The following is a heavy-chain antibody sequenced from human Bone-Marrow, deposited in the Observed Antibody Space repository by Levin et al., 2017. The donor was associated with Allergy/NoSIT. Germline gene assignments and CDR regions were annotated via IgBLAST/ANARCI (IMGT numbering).Heavy chain of an antibody. Sequence: AGGSLRLSCAASGFTFTKYAMTWVRQAPGKGLESVSVISVSGGSTYYADSVKGRFTISRDNSKNTMYLQMNSLRAEDTAVYYCAKFLSGSSYYYYAMDVWGQGTTVTVSS. D-gene: IGHD1-26*01. CDR2: ISVSGGST. CDR1: GFTFTKYA. J-gene: IGHJ6*02. V-gene: IGHV3-23*01. CDR3: AKFLSGSSYYYYAMDV.